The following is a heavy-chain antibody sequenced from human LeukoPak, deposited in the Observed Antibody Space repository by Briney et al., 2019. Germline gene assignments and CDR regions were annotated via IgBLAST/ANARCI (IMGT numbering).Heavy chain of an antibody. J-gene: IGHJ4*02. CDR1: GFTFSSYG. Sequence: GGFLRLSCAASGFTFSSYGMKWVRQAPGRGLEWVSSISRVSSDIYYADSVKGRFTISRDNAKNSLYLQMNSLRAEDTAVYYCARGGLGYSYSNYWGQGTLVTVSS. CDR2: ISRVSSDI. CDR3: ARGGLGYSYSNY. D-gene: IGHD5-18*01. V-gene: IGHV3-21*01.